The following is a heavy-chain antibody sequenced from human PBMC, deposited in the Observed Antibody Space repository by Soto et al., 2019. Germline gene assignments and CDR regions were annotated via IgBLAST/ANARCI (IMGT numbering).Heavy chain of an antibody. V-gene: IGHV3-7*01. Sequence: EVQLVESGGGLVQPGGSLRLSCAASGFTFSSYWMSWVRQAPGKGLEWVANLKQDGSEKYYVDSVKGRFTISRDNAKNSLYLQMNSLRAEDTAVYYCARDRYGDYGCFDYWGQGTLVTVSS. CDR1: GFTFSSYW. CDR2: LKQDGSEK. CDR3: ARDRYGDYGCFDY. D-gene: IGHD4-17*01. J-gene: IGHJ4*02.